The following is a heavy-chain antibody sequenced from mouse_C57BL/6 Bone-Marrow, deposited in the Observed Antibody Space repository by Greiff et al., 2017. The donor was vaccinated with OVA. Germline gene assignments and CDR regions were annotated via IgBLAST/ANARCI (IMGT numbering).Heavy chain of an antibody. CDR3: AGGNYFSWFAY. CDR2: IYPRSGNT. D-gene: IGHD2-1*01. Sequence: VHLVESGAELARPGASVKLSCKASGYTFTSYGISWVKQRTGQGLEWIGEIYPRSGNTYYNEKFKGKATLTADKSSSTAYMELRSLTSEDSAVYFCAGGNYFSWFAYWGQGTLVTVSA. V-gene: IGHV1-81*01. J-gene: IGHJ3*01. CDR1: GYTFTSYG.